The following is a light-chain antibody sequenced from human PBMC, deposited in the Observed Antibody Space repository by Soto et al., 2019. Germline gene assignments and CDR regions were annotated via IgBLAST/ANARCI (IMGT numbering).Light chain of an antibody. CDR2: AAS. J-gene: IGKJ1*01. Sequence: DIQMTQSPVSLSASVGDRVTITCRASQGISNYLAWYQQKPGKVPKLLIYAASTLQSGVPSRFSGSGSGADFTLTISGLQPEDVATYYCQKYNSAPWTFGQGTKVGIK. V-gene: IGKV1-27*01. CDR1: QGISNY. CDR3: QKYNSAPWT.